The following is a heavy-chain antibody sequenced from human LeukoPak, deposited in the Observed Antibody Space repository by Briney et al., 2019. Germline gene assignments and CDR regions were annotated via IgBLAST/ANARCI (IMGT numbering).Heavy chain of an antibody. CDR2: ISYSGST. CDR3: ARGGSGYALNWFDP. V-gene: IGHV4-59*01. J-gene: IGHJ5*02. D-gene: IGHD5-12*01. Sequence: PSETLSLTCTVSGGSISNYYWSWIRQPPGKGLEWIGHISYSGSTNYNPSLKSRVTISVDTSKNQFSLKLSSVTAADTAVYYCARGGSGYALNWFDPWGQGTLVTVSS. CDR1: GGSISNYY.